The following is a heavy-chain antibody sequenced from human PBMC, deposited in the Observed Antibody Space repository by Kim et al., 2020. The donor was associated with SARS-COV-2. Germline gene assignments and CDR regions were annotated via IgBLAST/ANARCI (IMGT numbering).Heavy chain of an antibody. Sequence: SVKVSCKASGGTFSSYAISWVRQAPGQGLEWMGGIIPIFGTANYAQKFQGRVTITADESTSTAYMELSSLRSEDTAVYYCARDTMEQQLVLGRLGDYYGMDVWGQGTTVTVSS. CDR1: GGTFSSYA. CDR3: ARDTMEQQLVLGRLGDYYGMDV. J-gene: IGHJ6*02. CDR2: IIPIFGTA. V-gene: IGHV1-69*13. D-gene: IGHD6-13*01.